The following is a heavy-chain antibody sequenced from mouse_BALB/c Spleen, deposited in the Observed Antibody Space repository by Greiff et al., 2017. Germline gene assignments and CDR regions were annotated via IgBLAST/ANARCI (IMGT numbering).Heavy chain of an antibody. Sequence: VQLQQPGAGLVMPGASLKLSCTASGYTFTDYWMPWVQQRPGQGLEWIGAIDTSDSYTSYNQKFKGKATLTVDESSSTAYMQLSRLTSEDSAVYYCASSYYGSWFAYWGQGTLVTVSA. J-gene: IGHJ3*01. CDR2: IDTSDSYT. D-gene: IGHD1-1*01. CDR1: GYTFTDYW. V-gene: IGHV1-69*01. CDR3: ASSYYGSWFAY.